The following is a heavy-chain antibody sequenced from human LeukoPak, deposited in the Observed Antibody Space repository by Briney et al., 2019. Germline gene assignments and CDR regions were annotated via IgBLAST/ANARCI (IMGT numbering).Heavy chain of an antibody. CDR1: GGSISSSSYY. J-gene: IGHJ4*02. D-gene: IGHD4-17*01. CDR3: ARHNRKYGDYVGY. Sequence: NPSETLSLTCTVSGGSISSSSYYWGWIRQPPGKGLEWIGSIYYSGSTYYNPSLKSRVTISVDTSKNQFSLKLSSVTAADTAVYYCARHNRKYGDYVGYWGQGTLVTVSS. CDR2: IYYSGST. V-gene: IGHV4-39*01.